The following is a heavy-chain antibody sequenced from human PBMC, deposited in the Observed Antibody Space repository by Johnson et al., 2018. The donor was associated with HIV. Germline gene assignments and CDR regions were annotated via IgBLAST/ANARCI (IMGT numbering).Heavy chain of an antibody. J-gene: IGHJ3*02. CDR1: GFTFSSCG. CDR2: ISYDGSKR. Sequence: QVQLVESGGGVVQPGRSLRLSCAASGFTFSSCGMHWVRQAPGKGLEWVAVISYDGSKRYYADSVKGRFTISRDNSKNTLYLQMNSLRAEDTAVYYCAIKSYYDILTGQGGAFDIWGQGTMVTVSS. V-gene: IGHV3-30*03. D-gene: IGHD3-9*01. CDR3: AIKSYYDILTGQGGAFDI.